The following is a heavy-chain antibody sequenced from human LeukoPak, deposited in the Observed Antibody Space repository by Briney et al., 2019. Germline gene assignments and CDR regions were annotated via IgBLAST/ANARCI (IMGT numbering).Heavy chain of an antibody. J-gene: IGHJ4*02. CDR1: GGSFSGYY. V-gene: IGHV4-34*03. CDR3: LGGSYIVSFDY. D-gene: IGHD1-26*01. CDR2: INHSGST. Sequence: KSSETLSLTCAVYGGSFSGYYWSWIRQPPGKGLEWIGEINHSGSTNYNPSLKSRVTISVGTSKNQFSLKLSSVTAADTAVYYCLGGSYIVSFDYWGQGTLVTVSS.